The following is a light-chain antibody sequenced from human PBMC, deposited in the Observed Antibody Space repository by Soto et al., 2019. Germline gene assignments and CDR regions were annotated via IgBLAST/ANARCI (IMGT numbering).Light chain of an antibody. V-gene: IGKV3-15*01. CDR3: QQYDNWPIT. J-gene: IGKJ5*01. Sequence: DIVITQSPSTLSVSPGERATLSCRASQSVSSNLAWYQQKPGQAPRLLISGASTRATGIPARLSGSGSGTEFTLTISSLRSEDFAVYYCQQYDNWPITFGQGTRLEI. CDR1: QSVSSN. CDR2: GAS.